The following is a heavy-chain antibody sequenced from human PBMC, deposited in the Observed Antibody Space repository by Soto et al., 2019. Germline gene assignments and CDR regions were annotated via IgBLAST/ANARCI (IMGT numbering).Heavy chain of an antibody. Sequence: EVQLVESGGGLVQPGGSLRLSCAASGFTVRNFYMTWVRQAPGKGLEWVSVISSGGGTYYADSVKGRFTISRDNSKNTLYLEMNSLRAGDTAVYYCARDTFGGAYDFWHGGQGTLVTVSS. J-gene: IGHJ4*02. CDR2: ISSGGGT. D-gene: IGHD3-3*01. V-gene: IGHV3-66*01. CDR3: ARDTFGGAYDFWH. CDR1: GFTVRNFY.